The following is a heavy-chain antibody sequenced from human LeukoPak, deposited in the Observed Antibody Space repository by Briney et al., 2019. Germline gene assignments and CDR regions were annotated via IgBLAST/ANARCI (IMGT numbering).Heavy chain of an antibody. CDR2: IYYSGST. J-gene: IGHJ3*01. CDR1: GVSVSSGSYY. V-gene: IGHV4-61*01. Sequence: SETLSLTCSVSGVSVSSGSYYWSWIRQPPGKGLEWIGFIYYSGSTNYNPSLKSRVTISLDTSKNQFSLKLSSVTAADTAVYYCARDGSYSSGRLDAFDFWGQGTMVTVSS. CDR3: ARDGSYSSGRLDAFDF. D-gene: IGHD6-19*01.